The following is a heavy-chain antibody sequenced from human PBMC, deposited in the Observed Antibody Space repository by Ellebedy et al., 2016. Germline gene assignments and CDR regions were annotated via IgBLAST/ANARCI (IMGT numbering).Heavy chain of an antibody. Sequence: SETLSLTXTVSGGSVASAVYYWSWIRQPSGKGLEWMGFVYYPGSTNYNPSLKSRLTISVDTSKNQFSLRLNSVTAADTAVYYCARSHYWSGFAPYYLDYWGQGALVTVSS. D-gene: IGHD3-3*02. J-gene: IGHJ4*02. V-gene: IGHV4-61*08. CDR2: VYYPGST. CDR3: ARSHYWSGFAPYYLDY. CDR1: GGSVASAVYY.